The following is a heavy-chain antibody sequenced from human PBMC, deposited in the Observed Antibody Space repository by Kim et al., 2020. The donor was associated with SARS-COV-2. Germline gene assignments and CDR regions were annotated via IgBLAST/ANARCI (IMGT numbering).Heavy chain of an antibody. CDR2: ISAYNGNT. V-gene: IGHV1-18*01. D-gene: IGHD6-19*01. J-gene: IGHJ6*02. CDR3: ARRHSIAVAGTPTVRYYYYYGMDV. CDR1: GYTFTSYG. Sequence: ASVKVSCKASGYTFTSYGISWVRQAPGQGLEWMGWISAYNGNTNYAQKLQGRVTMTTDTSTSTAYMELRSLRSDDTAVYYCARRHSIAVAGTPTVRYYYYYGMDVWGQGTTVTVSS.